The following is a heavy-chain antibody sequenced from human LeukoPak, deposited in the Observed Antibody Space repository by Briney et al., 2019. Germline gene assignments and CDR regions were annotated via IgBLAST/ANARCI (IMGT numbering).Heavy chain of an antibody. CDR3: AKARWDIIIVPSSYYFDY. V-gene: IGHV3-33*06. CDR2: IWYDGSNK. J-gene: IGHJ4*02. Sequence: GGSLRLSCAASGLTFSSYGMHWVRQAPGKGLEWVAVIWYDGSNKYYADSVKGRFTISRDNSKNTLYLQMNSLRAEDTAVYYCAKARWDIIIVPSSYYFDYWGQGTLVTVSS. CDR1: GLTFSSYG. D-gene: IGHD2-2*01.